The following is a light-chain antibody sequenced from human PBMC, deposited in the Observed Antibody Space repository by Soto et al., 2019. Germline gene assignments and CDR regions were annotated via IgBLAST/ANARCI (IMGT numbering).Light chain of an antibody. Sequence: QSVLTQPASVSGSPGQSITISCAGTRDDIGAYDYVSWYQQHPGNAPKLMVYEVTNRPSGVSDRFSGSKSGNTASLTISGLQAEDVADYYCNSYTNSSAVVFGGGTKGTVL. V-gene: IGLV2-14*01. CDR3: NSYTNSSAVV. CDR2: EVT. CDR1: RDDIGAYDY. J-gene: IGLJ2*01.